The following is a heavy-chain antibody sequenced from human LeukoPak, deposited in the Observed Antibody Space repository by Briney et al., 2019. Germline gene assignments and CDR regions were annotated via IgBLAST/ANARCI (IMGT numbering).Heavy chain of an antibody. CDR1: GYTFTSYG. CDR2: ISAYNGNT. J-gene: IGHJ4*02. V-gene: IGHV1-18*01. Sequence: GASVKVSCKTSGYTFTSYGISWVRQAPGQGVEWMGWISAYNGNTNYEQKLKGRVTMTTDTSTSTAYMELRSLRSDDTAVYYCARAVGGSFPDYWGQGTLVTVSS. CDR3: ARAVGGSFPDY. D-gene: IGHD1-26*01.